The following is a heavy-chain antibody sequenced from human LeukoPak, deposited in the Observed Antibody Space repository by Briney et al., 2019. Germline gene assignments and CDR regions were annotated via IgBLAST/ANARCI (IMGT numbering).Heavy chain of an antibody. D-gene: IGHD3-22*01. CDR1: GGTFSTYS. J-gene: IGHJ4*02. Sequence: ASVKVSCKASGGTFSTYSITWVRQAPGEGLEWMGGIIPIFHTSNYPQKFQGRVTITTDESTSTAYMELSSLRSEDTAIYYCARSGYNSNAFDYWGQGTLVTVSS. CDR3: ARSGYNSNAFDY. V-gene: IGHV1-69*05. CDR2: IIPIFHTS.